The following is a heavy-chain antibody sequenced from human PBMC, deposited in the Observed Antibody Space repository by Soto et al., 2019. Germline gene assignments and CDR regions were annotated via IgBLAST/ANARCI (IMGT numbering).Heavy chain of an antibody. V-gene: IGHV3-23*01. CDR3: AKDRRISMVRGYYFEY. J-gene: IGHJ4*02. D-gene: IGHD3-10*01. Sequence: EVQLLASGGGLVHPGGSLRLSCAASGLTFTSYAMSWVHQAPGKGLEWVSGLSGSGGTTYYADSVKGRFTISRDNSKNTLYLQMDSLRAKDTAVYYCAKDRRISMVRGYYFEYWGQGILVTVSS. CDR1: GLTFTSYA. CDR2: LSGSGGTT.